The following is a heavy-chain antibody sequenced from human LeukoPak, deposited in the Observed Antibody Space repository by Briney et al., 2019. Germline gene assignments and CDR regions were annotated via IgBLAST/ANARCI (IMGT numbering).Heavy chain of an antibody. CDR2: IYSGGST. CDR3: ARDSPHCGGDCGYYYGMDV. Sequence: GGSLRLSCVASGFTVSSNYMSWVRQAPGKGLEWVSVIYSGGSTYYADSVKGRFTISRDNSKNTLYLQMNSLRAEDTAVYYCARDSPHCGGDCGYYYGMDVWGQGTTVTVSS. CDR1: GFTVSSNY. D-gene: IGHD2-21*02. J-gene: IGHJ6*02. V-gene: IGHV3-53*01.